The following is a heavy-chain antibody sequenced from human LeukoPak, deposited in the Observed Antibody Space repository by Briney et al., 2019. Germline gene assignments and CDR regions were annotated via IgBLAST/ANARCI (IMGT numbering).Heavy chain of an antibody. Sequence: GGSLRLSCAASGFTFSNHALHWVRQAPGKGLEWVAVISYEGGSKYYADSVKGRFTISRDNSKKTLYLQMNSLRAEDTAVYYCARDERQYSGYDSLDYWGQGTLVSVSS. CDR3: ARDERQYSGYDSLDY. CDR1: GFTFSNHA. D-gene: IGHD5-12*01. CDR2: ISYEGGSK. J-gene: IGHJ4*02. V-gene: IGHV3-30-3*01.